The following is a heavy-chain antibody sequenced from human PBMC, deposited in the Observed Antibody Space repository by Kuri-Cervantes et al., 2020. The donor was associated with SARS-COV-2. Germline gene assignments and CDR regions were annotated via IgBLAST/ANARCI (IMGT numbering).Heavy chain of an antibody. CDR1: GSSISSSSYY. D-gene: IGHD6-13*01. J-gene: IGHJ6*02. CDR3: ASSSDYYYYGMDV. CDR2: IYYSGST. Sequence: SETLSLTCTVSGSSISSSSYYWGWIRQPPGKGLEWIGSIYYSGSTCYNPSLKSRVTISVDTSKNQFSLKLSSVTAADTAVYYCASSSDYYYYGMDVWGQGTTVTVSS. V-gene: IGHV4-39*01.